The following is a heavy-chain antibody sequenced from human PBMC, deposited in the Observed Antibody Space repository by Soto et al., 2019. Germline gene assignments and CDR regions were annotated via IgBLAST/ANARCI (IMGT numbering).Heavy chain of an antibody. D-gene: IGHD5-12*01. CDR3: ARGGGYDSSWYFDL. J-gene: IGHJ2*01. CDR1: GGSISSGGYY. CDR2: IYYSGST. Sequence: QVQLQESGPGLVKPSQTLSLTCTVSGGSISSGGYYWRWIRQHPGKGLEWIGYIYYSGSTYYNPSLKSRVTISVDTSKNQFSLKLSSVTAADTAVYYCARGGGYDSSWYFDLWGRGTLVTVSS. V-gene: IGHV4-31*03.